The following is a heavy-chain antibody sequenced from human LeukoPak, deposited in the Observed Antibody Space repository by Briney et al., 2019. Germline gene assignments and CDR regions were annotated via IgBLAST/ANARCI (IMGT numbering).Heavy chain of an antibody. CDR3: ARDRVVTSPSYYYYYMDV. V-gene: IGHV3-30-3*01. CDR2: ISYDGSNK. J-gene: IGHJ6*03. CDR1: GFTFSSYA. D-gene: IGHD3-3*01. Sequence: GGSLRLSCAASGFTFSSYAMHWVRQAPGKGLEWVAVISYDGSNKYYADSVKGRFTISRDNSKNTLYLQMNSLRAEDTAVYYCARDRVVTSPSYYYYYMDVWGKGTTVTVSS.